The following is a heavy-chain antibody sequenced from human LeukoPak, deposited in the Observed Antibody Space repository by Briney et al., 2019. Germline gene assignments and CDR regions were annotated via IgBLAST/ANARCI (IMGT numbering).Heavy chain of an antibody. D-gene: IGHD2-15*01. CDR1: GYTFTSYG. J-gene: IGHJ5*02. CDR3: ARSALGYSGGSCYLEWFDP. CDR2: ISAYNGNT. Sequence: ASVKVSCKASGYTFTSYGISWVRQAPGQGLEWMGWISAYNGNTNYAQKLQGRVTMTTDTSTSTAYMELRSLRSDDTAVYYCARSALGYSGGSCYLEWFDPWGQGTLVTVSS. V-gene: IGHV1-18*04.